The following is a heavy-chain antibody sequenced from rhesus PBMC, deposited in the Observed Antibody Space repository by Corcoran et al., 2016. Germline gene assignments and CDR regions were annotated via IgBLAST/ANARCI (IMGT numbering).Heavy chain of an antibody. V-gene: IGHV4-160*01. D-gene: IGHD1-7*02. CDR2: IYGGRGNT. CDR1: GGSLSSTY. J-gene: IGHJ4*01. CDR3: ARYKPITGTTFFDY. Sequence: QVQLQESGPGLVKPPEPLSLTCAVSGGSLSSTYWCWLRQSPGKGLEWLGSIYGGRGNTNYNPSLKSRATISTDTSKNQFSLKLRSVTAADTAVYFCARYKPITGTTFFDYWGQGVLVTVSS.